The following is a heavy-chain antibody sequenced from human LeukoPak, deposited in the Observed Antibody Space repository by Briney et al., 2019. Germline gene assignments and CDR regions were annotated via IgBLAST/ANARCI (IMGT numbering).Heavy chain of an antibody. Sequence: SETLSLTCTVPGGSISSSSDYWGWIRQPPGKGLEWIANIYYSGSTFYNPSLKSRVTISVDTSKNQFSLKLSSVTAADTAVYYCARRTGSSSSRWFDPWGQGTLVTVSS. V-gene: IGHV4-39*01. D-gene: IGHD6-6*01. CDR2: IYYSGST. J-gene: IGHJ5*02. CDR3: ARRTGSSSSRWFDP. CDR1: GGSISSSSDY.